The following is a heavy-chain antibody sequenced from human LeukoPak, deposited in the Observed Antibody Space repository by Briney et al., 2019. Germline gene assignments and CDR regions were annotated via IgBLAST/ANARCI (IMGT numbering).Heavy chain of an antibody. CDR3: ARASSRGTFFDD. CDR2: ISGSGGST. J-gene: IGHJ4*02. V-gene: IGHV3-23*01. D-gene: IGHD3-10*01. CDR1: GFTFSSYA. Sequence: GGSLRLSCAASGFTFSSYAMSWVRQAPGKGLEWVSAISGSGGSTYYADSVKGRFTISRDNSKNTLYLQLSSLRADDTAVYYCARASSRGTFFDDWGQGTLVTVSS.